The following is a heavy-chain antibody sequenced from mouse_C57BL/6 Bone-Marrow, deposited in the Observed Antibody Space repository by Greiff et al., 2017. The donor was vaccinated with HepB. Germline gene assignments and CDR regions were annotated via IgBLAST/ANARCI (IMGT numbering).Heavy chain of an antibody. CDR2: SRNKANDYTT. CDR1: GFTFSDFY. J-gene: IGHJ4*01. CDR3: ARDTTVEGDYAMDY. Sequence: EVQVVESGGGLVQSGRSLRLSCATSGFTFSDFYMEWVRQAPGKGLEWIAASRNKANDYTTEYSASVKGRFIVSRDTSQSILYLQMNALRAEDTAIYYCARDTTVEGDYAMDYWGQGTSVTVSS. V-gene: IGHV7-1*01. D-gene: IGHD1-1*01.